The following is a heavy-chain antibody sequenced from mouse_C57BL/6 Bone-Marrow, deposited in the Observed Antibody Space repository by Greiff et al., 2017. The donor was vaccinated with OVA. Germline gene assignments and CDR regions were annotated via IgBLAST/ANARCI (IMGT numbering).Heavy chain of an antibody. CDR2: INPNNGGT. J-gene: IGHJ2*01. Sequence: EVQLQQSGPELVKPGASVKISCKASGYTFTDYYMNWVKQSHGKSLEWIGDINPNNGGTSYNQKFKGKATLTVDKSSSTAYMELRSLTSEDSAVSYCARDSSSYYFDYWGQGTTLTVSS. CDR3: ARDSSSYYFDY. D-gene: IGHD1-1*01. V-gene: IGHV1-26*01. CDR1: GYTFTDYY.